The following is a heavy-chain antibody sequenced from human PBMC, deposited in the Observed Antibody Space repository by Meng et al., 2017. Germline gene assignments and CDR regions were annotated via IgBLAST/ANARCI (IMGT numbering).Heavy chain of an antibody. CDR3: AHLLRYCSGGSCYSDAFDI. CDR1: GFSLSTSGVG. J-gene: IGHJ3*02. V-gene: IGHV2-5*02. D-gene: IGHD2-15*01. CDR2: IYWDDDQ. Sequence: SGPPLVKPTHTLTLIYNFSGFSLSTSGVGVGWIRQRPGKDLGWLALIYWDDDQRCSPSLKSRLTITKDTSKNQMVLTMTNMDTVDTATYYCAHLLRYCSGGSCYSDAFDIWGQGTMVTVSS.